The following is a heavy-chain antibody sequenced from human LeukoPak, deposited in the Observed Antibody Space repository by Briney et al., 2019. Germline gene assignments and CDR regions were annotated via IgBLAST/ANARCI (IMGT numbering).Heavy chain of an antibody. CDR2: IYYSGST. V-gene: IGHV4-59*01. CDR1: GGSISSYY. Sequence: PSETLSLTCTVSGGSISSYYWGWIRQPPGKGLEWIGYIYYSGSTNYNPSLKSRVTISVDTSKNQFSLKLSSVTAADTAVYYCARTLVVPAATRLFDYWGQGTLVTVSS. D-gene: IGHD2-2*01. J-gene: IGHJ4*02. CDR3: ARTLVVPAATRLFDY.